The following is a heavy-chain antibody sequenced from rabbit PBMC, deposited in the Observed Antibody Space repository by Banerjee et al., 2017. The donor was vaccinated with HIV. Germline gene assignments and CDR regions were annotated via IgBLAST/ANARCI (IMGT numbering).Heavy chain of an antibody. V-gene: IGHV1S45*01. Sequence: LEESGGGLVKPEGSLTLTCKASGFDFSSNAICWVRQAPGKGLEWIGTIYTGSGGSTYYANWAKGRFTVSKTSSTTVTLQMTSLTAADTATYFCARGDYGGYSYGTGLWGQGPWSPS. CDR3: ARGDYGGYSYGTGL. J-gene: IGHJ4*01. CDR1: GFDFSSNA. D-gene: IGHD6-1*01. CDR2: IYTGSGGST.